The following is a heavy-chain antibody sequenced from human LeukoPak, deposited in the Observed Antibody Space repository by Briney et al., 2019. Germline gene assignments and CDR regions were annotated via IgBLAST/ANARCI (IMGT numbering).Heavy chain of an antibody. V-gene: IGHV3-49*04. CDR2: IRSKAYGGTT. CDR1: GFTFGDYA. D-gene: IGHD2-15*01. J-gene: IGHJ4*02. Sequence: GGSLRLSCTASGFTFGDYAMSWVRQAPGKGLEWVGFIRSKAYGGTTEYAASVKGRFTISRDDSKSIAYLQMNSLKTEDTAVYYCTREVVVVVAAAYHFDYWGQGTLVTVST. CDR3: TREVVVVVAAAYHFDY.